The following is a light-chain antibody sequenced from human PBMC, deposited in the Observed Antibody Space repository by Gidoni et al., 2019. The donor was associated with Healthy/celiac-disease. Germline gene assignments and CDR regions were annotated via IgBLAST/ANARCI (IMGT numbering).Light chain of an antibody. V-gene: IGKV3-11*01. CDR1: QSVSSY. CDR3: QQRSNWPSYT. CDR2: DAS. Sequence: EIVLTQSPATLSLSQGERAHLSCSASQSVSSYLAWYQQKPGQAPRLLIYDASNRATGIPARFSGSGSGTDFTLTISSLEPEDLAVYYCQQRSNWPSYTFGQGTKLEIK. J-gene: IGKJ2*01.